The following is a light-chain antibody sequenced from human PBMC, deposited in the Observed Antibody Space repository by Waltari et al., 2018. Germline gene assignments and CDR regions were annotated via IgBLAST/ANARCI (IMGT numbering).Light chain of an antibody. J-gene: IGLJ3*02. CDR2: GNS. CDR3: QSYDSSLSGWV. V-gene: IGLV1-40*01. Sequence: QSVLTQPPSVSGAPGQRVTISCTGSSSNNVAGSDVHWYQQLPGTAPKLLISGNSNRPSGFPDRFSGSKCGTSASRAITGLQAEDEADYYCQSYDSSLSGWVFGGGTKLTVL. CDR1: SSNNVAGSD.